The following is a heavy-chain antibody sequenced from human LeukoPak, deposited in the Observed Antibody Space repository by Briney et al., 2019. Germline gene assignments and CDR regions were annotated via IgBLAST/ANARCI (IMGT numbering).Heavy chain of an antibody. D-gene: IGHD2/OR15-2a*01. Sequence: RPSETLSLTCSVSGASVKSDYWSWIRQSPGKGLEWIANVYYSGSTNYNPSLKSRVTIPVDASKNQISLRLSSVTAADTAVYYCARQVVIIPSSRGGPWFDPWGQGTLVAVSS. CDR2: VYYSGST. CDR3: ARQVVIIPSSRGGPWFDP. CDR1: GASVKSDY. J-gene: IGHJ5*01. V-gene: IGHV4-59*08.